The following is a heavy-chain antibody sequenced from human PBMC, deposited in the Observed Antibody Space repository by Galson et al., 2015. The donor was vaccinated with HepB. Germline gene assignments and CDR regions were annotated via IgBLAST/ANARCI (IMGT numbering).Heavy chain of an antibody. CDR1: GFTFSSYA. D-gene: IGHD3-3*01. Sequence: SLRLSCAASGFTFSSYAMSWVRQAPGKGLEWVSAISGSGGSTYYADSVKGRFTISRDNSKNTLYLQMNSLRAEDTAVHYCAKGKGYDFWSGYSDAFDIWGQGTMVTVSS. CDR2: ISGSGGST. J-gene: IGHJ3*02. CDR3: AKGKGYDFWSGYSDAFDI. V-gene: IGHV3-23*01.